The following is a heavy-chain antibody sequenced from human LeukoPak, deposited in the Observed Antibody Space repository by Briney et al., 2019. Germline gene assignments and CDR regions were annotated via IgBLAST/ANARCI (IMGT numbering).Heavy chain of an antibody. D-gene: IGHD3-3*01. J-gene: IGHJ5*02. CDR3: ARGGYDFWSGKNWFDP. V-gene: IGHV4-39*01. CDR2: IYYSGST. CDR1: GVSISSSSYY. Sequence: SETLSLTCTVSGVSISSSSYYWGWIRQPQGKGLEWIGSIYYSGSTYYNPSLKSRVTISVDTSKNQFSLKLSSVTAADTAVYYCARGGYDFWSGKNWFDPWGQGTLVTVSS.